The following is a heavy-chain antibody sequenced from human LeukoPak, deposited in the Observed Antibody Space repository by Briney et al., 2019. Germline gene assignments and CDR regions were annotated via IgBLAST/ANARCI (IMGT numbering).Heavy chain of an antibody. CDR2: ISWNSGSI. V-gene: IGHV3-9*01. Sequence: GGSLKLSCAASGFTFDDYAMHWVRQAPGKGLEWVSGISWNSGSIGYADSVKGRSTISRDNSKNTLYLQMNSLRAEDTAVYYCAKDKSVVTTYYFDYWGQGTLVTVSS. J-gene: IGHJ4*02. D-gene: IGHD4-23*01. CDR3: AKDKSVVTTYYFDY. CDR1: GFTFDDYA.